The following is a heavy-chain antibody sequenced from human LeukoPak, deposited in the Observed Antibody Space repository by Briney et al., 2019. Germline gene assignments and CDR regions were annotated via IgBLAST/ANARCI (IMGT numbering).Heavy chain of an antibody. V-gene: IGHV4-38-2*02. Sequence: SETLSLTCTVSGYSISSGYYWGWIRQPPGKGLEWIGSIYHSGSTYYNPSLKSRLTISVDSSKNQFSLRLSSVTAADTAVYFCARGAAGTGAADYWGQGTLVTVSS. J-gene: IGHJ4*02. CDR1: GYSISSGYY. CDR2: IYHSGST. D-gene: IGHD6-13*01. CDR3: ARGAAGTGAADY.